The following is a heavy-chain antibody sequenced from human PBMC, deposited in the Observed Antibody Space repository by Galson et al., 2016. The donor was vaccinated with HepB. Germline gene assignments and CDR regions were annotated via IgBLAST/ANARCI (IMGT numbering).Heavy chain of an antibody. J-gene: IGHJ5*02. CDR2: TYYRSKWYN. Sequence: CAISGDSVSSNSAAWTWIRQSPLRGLEWLGRTYYRSKWYNDYAVSVKSRITIHPDTSKNQFPLQLNSVTPEDTAVYYCARVRCSTFRCQNWFDPWGQGTLVTVSS. CDR3: ARVRCSTFRCQNWFDP. V-gene: IGHV6-1*01. CDR1: GDSVSSNSAA. D-gene: IGHD2/OR15-2a*01.